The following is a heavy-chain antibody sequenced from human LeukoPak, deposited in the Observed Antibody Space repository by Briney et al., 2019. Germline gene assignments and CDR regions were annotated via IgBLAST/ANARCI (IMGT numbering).Heavy chain of an antibody. Sequence: GGSLRLSCAASGFTFSSYSMNWVRQAPGKGLEWVANIKQDGSEKYYVDSVKGRFTISRDNAKNSLYLQMNSLRAEDTAVYYCARGRMLYYYDSSGYPFDYWGQGSLVTVSS. CDR3: ARGRMLYYYDSSGYPFDY. D-gene: IGHD3-22*01. J-gene: IGHJ4*02. V-gene: IGHV3-7*04. CDR1: GFTFSSYS. CDR2: IKQDGSEK.